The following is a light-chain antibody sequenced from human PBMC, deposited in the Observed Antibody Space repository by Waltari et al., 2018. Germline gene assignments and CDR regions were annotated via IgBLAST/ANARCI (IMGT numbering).Light chain of an antibody. CDR2: ENT. CDR1: SSNIGTNY. CDR3: GTWDSSLSGAV. V-gene: IGLV1-51*02. J-gene: IGLJ7*01. Sequence: QSVLTQPPSVSAAPGQRATIPCSGGSSNIGTNYVSWYRQFPGTAPKLLSYENTKRPSGMPGRFSGSKSGTSATLDITGLQAGDEADYYCGTWDSSLSGAVFGGGTHLTVL.